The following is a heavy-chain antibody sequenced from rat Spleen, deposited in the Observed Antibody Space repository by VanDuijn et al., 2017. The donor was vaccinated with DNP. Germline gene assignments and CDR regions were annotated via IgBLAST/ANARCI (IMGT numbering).Heavy chain of an antibody. Sequence: EVQLVESGGGLVQLGRSLKVSCAASGFTFNNYGMAWVRQAPTMGLEWVAYINKSGGSIFDRESVKGRFTISRDNAKSTLYLQMDSLRSEDTATYDCTTGFDYGGYRDNWVAHWGQGTLVTVSS. V-gene: IGHV5-27*01. D-gene: IGHD1-11*01. CDR2: INKSGGSI. CDR1: GFTFNNYG. CDR3: TTGFDYGGYRDNWVAH. J-gene: IGHJ3*01.